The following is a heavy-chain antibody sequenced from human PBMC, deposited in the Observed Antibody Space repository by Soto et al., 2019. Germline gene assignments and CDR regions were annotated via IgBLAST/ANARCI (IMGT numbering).Heavy chain of an antibody. V-gene: IGHV4-34*01. CDR1: SGSFSGYY. Sequence: SETLSLTCSIYSGSFSGYYWSWIRQPPGKGLEWIGEISQSGNTNYRPSLKSRVSISIDTSKKQFSLNLASVSAADTAVYYCARAPKVSGPSKTRPDFWGKGTPVTVSS. J-gene: IGHJ4*02. CDR2: ISQSGNT. CDR3: ARAPKVSGPSKTRPDF. D-gene: IGHD6-25*01.